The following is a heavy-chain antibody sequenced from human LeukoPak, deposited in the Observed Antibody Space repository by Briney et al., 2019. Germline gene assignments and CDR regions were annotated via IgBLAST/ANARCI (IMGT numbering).Heavy chain of an antibody. CDR2: ISSSSSYI. D-gene: IGHD6-19*01. J-gene: IGHJ3*02. CDR1: GFTFSRYS. V-gene: IGHV3-21*01. CDR3: ARVVDSGWRSDAFDI. Sequence: GGSLRLSCAASGFTFSRYSMNWVRQAPGKGLEWVSSISSSSSYIYYADSLKGRFTISRDNAKNSLYLQMNSLRAEDTAVYYCARVVDSGWRSDAFDIWGQGTVVTVSS.